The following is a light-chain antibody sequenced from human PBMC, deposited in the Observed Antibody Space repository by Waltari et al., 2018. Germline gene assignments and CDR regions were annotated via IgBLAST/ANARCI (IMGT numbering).Light chain of an antibody. CDR2: EVS. Sequence: QSALTQPASVSGSPGQSITISCTGTSRDVGRYNYVSWYQQHPGKAPKLMIYEVSNRPSGVSDRFSGSKSGNTASLTISGLQAEDEADYYCSSYISSTIQVIGGGTKLTVL. CDR3: SSYISSTIQV. CDR1: SRDVGRYNY. V-gene: IGLV2-14*01. J-gene: IGLJ3*02.